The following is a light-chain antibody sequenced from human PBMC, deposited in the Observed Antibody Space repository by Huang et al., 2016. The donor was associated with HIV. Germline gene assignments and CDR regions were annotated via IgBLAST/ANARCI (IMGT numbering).Light chain of an antibody. CDR3: QQYYRSPFT. J-gene: IGKJ2*01. Sequence: DIVLTQSPDSLAVSLGERATINCRSSQSVLYTSNNKSFLGWIQHKPGQPPKLLMYWASTRESGVPARFSGSGSGTDFTLTISSLQAEDVAVYYCQQYYRSPFTFGQGTKLEIK. CDR1: QSVLYTSNNKSF. V-gene: IGKV4-1*01. CDR2: WAS.